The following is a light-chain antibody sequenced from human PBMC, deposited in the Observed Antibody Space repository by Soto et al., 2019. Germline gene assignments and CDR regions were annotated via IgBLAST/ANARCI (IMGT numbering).Light chain of an antibody. CDR3: QQFNSYLALT. CDR2: DAS. V-gene: IGKV1-13*02. J-gene: IGKJ4*02. CDR1: QGISSA. Sequence: AIPLTQSPSSLSASVGDRVTITCRASQGISSALAWYQQKPGKAPKILIYDASSLESGVPSRFSGRRSGTDFTLTISSLQPEDFATDYCQQFNSYLALTFGGGTKVEIK.